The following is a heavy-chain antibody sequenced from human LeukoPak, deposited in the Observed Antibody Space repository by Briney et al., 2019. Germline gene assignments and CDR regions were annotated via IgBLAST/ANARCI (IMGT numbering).Heavy chain of an antibody. Sequence: GGSLRLSCAASGFTFNNYWMSWVRQAPGKGLEWVAKIKQDGSEKYYVDSVKGRFTISRDNAKNSLFLQMSSLRAEDTAVYYCARASSSWYYYYYMDVWGKGTTVTVSS. CDR3: ARASSSWYYYYYMDV. CDR2: IKQDGSEK. J-gene: IGHJ6*03. CDR1: GFTFNNYW. D-gene: IGHD6-13*01. V-gene: IGHV3-7*01.